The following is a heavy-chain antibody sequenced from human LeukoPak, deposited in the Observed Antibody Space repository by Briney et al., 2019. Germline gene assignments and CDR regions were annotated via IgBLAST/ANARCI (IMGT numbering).Heavy chain of an antibody. CDR1: GGSISSGGYY. CDR3: ASISSFNGSGRHTPFDP. CDR2: INHSGST. J-gene: IGHJ5*02. Sequence: SETLSLTCTVSGGSISSGGYYWSWIRQPPGKGLEWIGEINHSGSTNYNPSLKSRVTISVDTSKNQFSLKLSSVTAADTAVYYCASISSFNGSGRHTPFDPWGQGTLVTVSS. V-gene: IGHV4-39*07. D-gene: IGHD3-10*01.